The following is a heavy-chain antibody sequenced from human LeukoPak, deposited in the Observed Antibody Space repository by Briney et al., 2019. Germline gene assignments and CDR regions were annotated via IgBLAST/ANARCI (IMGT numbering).Heavy chain of an antibody. CDR2: FDPEDGET. CDR1: GYTLTELS. J-gene: IGHJ4*02. CDR3: ARVPRTQQPIDY. D-gene: IGHD6-13*01. Sequence: ASVKVSCKVSGYTLTELSMHWVRQAPGKGLEWMGGFDPEDGETIYAQKFQGRVTMTEDTSTDTAYMELSSLRSEDTAVYYCARVPRTQQPIDYWGQGTLVTVSS. V-gene: IGHV1-24*01.